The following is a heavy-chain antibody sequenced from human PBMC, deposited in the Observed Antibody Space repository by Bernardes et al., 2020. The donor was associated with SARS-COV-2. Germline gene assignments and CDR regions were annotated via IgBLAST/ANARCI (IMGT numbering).Heavy chain of an antibody. V-gene: IGHV3-64*02. CDR2: ISSNGGST. CDR3: ARSTYYYDSSGPDY. D-gene: IGHD3-22*01. J-gene: IGHJ4*02. CDR1: GFTFSSYA. Sequence: VGSLRLSCAASGFTFSSYAMHWVRQAPGKGLEYVSAISSNGGSTYYADSVKGRFTISRDNSKNTLYLQMDSLRAEDMAVYYCARSTYYYDSSGPDYWGQGTLVTVSS.